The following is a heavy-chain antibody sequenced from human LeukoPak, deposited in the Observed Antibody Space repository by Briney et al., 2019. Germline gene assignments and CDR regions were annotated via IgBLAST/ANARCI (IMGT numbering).Heavy chain of an antibody. CDR2: IYSGGTT. Sequence: PGGSLRLSCAASGFTVSSNYMSWVRQAPGKGLEWVSVIYSGGTTYYADSVKGRFSISRDNSKNTLYLQMNSLRAEDTAVYYCAREWKFDIWGQGTKVTVSS. CDR1: GFTVSSNY. J-gene: IGHJ3*02. D-gene: IGHD1-1*01. CDR3: AREWKFDI. V-gene: IGHV3-53*01.